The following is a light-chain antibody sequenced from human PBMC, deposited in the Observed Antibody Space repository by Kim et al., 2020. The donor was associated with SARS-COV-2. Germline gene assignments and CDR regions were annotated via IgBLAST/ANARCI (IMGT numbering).Light chain of an antibody. J-gene: IGKJ1*01. CDR2: DAS. CDR1: QTVSSW. V-gene: IGKV1-5*01. Sequence: GDRVTITCRASQTVSSWLAWYHQKPGKAPNLRIYDASSLEGGLPSRFIGSGSGTEFTLTISKLQPEDFATYYCKQYNSFSTFGQGTKVDIK. CDR3: KQYNSFST.